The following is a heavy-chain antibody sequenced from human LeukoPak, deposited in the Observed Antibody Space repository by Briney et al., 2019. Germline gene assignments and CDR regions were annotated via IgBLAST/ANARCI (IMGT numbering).Heavy chain of an antibody. Sequence: PSGTLSLTCAVSGGSISSSNWWSWVRQPPGKGLEWIGEIYHSGSTNYNPSLKSRVTISVDKSKNQFSLKLSSVTAADTAVYYCAREPGVAVAGTGFDYWGQGTLVTVSS. J-gene: IGHJ4*02. CDR2: IYHSGST. D-gene: IGHD6-19*01. CDR3: AREPGVAVAGTGFDY. V-gene: IGHV4-4*02. CDR1: GGSISSSNW.